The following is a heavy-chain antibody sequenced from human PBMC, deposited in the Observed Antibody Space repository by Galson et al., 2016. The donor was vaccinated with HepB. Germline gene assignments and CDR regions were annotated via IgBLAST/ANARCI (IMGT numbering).Heavy chain of an antibody. J-gene: IGHJ4*02. Sequence: SLRLSCAASGFNFKMYAMSWVRQAPGKGLEWVSGINAGGFTTYYAVSVKGRFTISRDNSQNTLSLQMNGLRVEDTAVYYCTKDAMAVPDYFDYWGQGTLVTVSS. V-gene: IGHV3-23*01. CDR3: TKDAMAVPDYFDY. CDR1: GFNFKMYA. CDR2: INAGGFTT. D-gene: IGHD5-24*01.